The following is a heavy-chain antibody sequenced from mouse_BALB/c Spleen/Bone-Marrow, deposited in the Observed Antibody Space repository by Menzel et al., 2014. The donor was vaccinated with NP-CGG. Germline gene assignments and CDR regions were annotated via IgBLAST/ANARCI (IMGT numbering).Heavy chain of an antibody. CDR1: GFNIKDTY. V-gene: IGHV14-3*02. CDR3: ASYVYGYYFDY. Sequence: EVMLVESGAELVKPGASVKLSCTASGFNIKDTYTHWVKQRPEQGLEWIGRIDPANGNTKYDPKLQGKASITADTSSNTAYLQLSSLTSEDTAVYYCASYVYGYYFDYWGQGTTLTVSS. D-gene: IGHD2-2*01. J-gene: IGHJ2*01. CDR2: IDPANGNT.